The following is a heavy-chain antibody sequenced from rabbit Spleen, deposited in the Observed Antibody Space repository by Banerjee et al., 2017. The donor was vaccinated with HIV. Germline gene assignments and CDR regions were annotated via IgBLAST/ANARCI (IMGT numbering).Heavy chain of an antibody. J-gene: IGHJ5*01. D-gene: IGHD6-1*01. V-gene: IGHV1S40*01. CDR2: IYAGSSGIT. CDR1: GFSFSSSYW. Sequence: QSLEESGGDLVKPGASLTLTCTASGFSFSSSYWMCWVRQAPGKGLEWIACIYAGSSGITYYANWAKGRFTISKTSSTTVTLQMTSLTAADTATYFCARDADDGDNAYTDWLDLWGQGTLVTVS. CDR3: ARDADDGDNAYTDWLDL.